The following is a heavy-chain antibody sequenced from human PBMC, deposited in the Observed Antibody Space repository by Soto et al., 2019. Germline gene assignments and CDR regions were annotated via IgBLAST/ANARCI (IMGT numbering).Heavy chain of an antibody. J-gene: IGHJ6*02. CDR3: ARGPGAAASYYYYGMDV. V-gene: IGHV3-53*01. Sequence: EVQVVESGGGLIQPGGSLRLSCAASGFTVSSNYMSWVGQAPGKGLEWVSVIYSGGSTYYEDSVKGRFTISRDNSKNTLYLQMNSLRAEDTAVYYCARGPGAAASYYYYGMDVWGQGTTVTVSS. CDR1: GFTVSSNY. D-gene: IGHD2-2*01. CDR2: IYSGGST.